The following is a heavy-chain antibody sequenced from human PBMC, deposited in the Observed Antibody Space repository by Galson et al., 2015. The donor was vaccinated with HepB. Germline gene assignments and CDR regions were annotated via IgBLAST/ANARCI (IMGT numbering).Heavy chain of an antibody. CDR2: IDPSDSYT. J-gene: IGHJ6*02. CDR1: GYSFTSYW. Sequence: QSGAEVKKPGESLRISCKGSGYSFTSYWISWVRQMPGKGLEWMGRIDPSDSYTNYRPSFQGHDTISADKSISTAYLQWSSLKASDTAMYYCARHGVYYYDSSGPKYGMDVWGQWTTVTVSS. V-gene: IGHV5-10-1*01. D-gene: IGHD3-22*01. CDR3: ARHGVYYYDSSGPKYGMDV.